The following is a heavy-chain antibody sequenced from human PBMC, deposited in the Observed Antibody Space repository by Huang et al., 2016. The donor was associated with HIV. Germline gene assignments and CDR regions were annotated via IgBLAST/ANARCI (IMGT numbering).Heavy chain of an antibody. D-gene: IGHD2-15*01. Sequence: QVQLKESGPGLVKPSGTLSLTCSVSGVSVSSGSHHWSWIRPPPGKGREWIGFISYSGAATYNSSLKSRVSLSVDTSKNQFSRKLSSVTAADTAVYYCAREGRLEVEFYFDFWGQGTLVTVSS. CDR3: AREGRLEVEFYFDF. V-gene: IGHV4-61*01. CDR1: GVSVSSGSHH. J-gene: IGHJ4*02. CDR2: ISYSGAA.